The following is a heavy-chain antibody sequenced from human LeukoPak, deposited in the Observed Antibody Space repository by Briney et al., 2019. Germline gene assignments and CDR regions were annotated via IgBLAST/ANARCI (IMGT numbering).Heavy chain of an antibody. CDR3: AKDVGSSWYSTLDY. Sequence: PGRSLRLSCAASGFTFSSYGMHWVRQAPGKGLEWVAVTSYDGSNKYYADSVKGRFTISRDNSKNTLYLQMNSLRAEDTAVYYCAKDVGSSWYSTLDYWGQGTLVTVSS. J-gene: IGHJ4*02. D-gene: IGHD6-13*01. V-gene: IGHV3-30*18. CDR2: TSYDGSNK. CDR1: GFTFSSYG.